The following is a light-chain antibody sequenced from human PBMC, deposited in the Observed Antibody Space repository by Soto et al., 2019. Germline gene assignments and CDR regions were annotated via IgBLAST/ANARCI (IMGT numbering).Light chain of an antibody. CDR2: DAS. J-gene: IGKJ3*01. CDR3: QQSNPHIFS. CDR1: QRIRTW. Sequence: DIQMTQSPSTLSASVGDRVTITCRASQRIRTWLAWYQQKPGKAPKLLIYDASSLDSGVPSRFSGSGSGTEFARTISSLPPDDFETYFCQQSNPHIFSFGTGIKVDI. V-gene: IGKV1-5*01.